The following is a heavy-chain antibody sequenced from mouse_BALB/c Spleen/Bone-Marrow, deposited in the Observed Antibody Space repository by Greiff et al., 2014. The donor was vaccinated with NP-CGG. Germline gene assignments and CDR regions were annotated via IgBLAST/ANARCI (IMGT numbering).Heavy chain of an antibody. CDR1: GFAFSDTW. CDR2: IRTKADDHAT. CDR3: TPHPFDY. Sequence: EVHLVESGGGLVQPGGSMKLSCAASGFAFSDTWLDWVRQSPEKGPEWVAEIRTKADDHATYYAESAKGRFTISRDDSISSVYLQMNSLRAEDTGIYYCTPHPFDYWGQGTTLTVSS. J-gene: IGHJ2*01. V-gene: IGHV6-6*01.